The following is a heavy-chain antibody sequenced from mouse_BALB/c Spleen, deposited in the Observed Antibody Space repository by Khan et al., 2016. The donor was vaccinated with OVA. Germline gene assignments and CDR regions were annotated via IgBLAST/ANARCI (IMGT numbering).Heavy chain of an antibody. CDR1: GYTFTDYA. Sequence: QVQLQQPGPELVRPGVSVKISCKGSGYTFTDYAMHWVKQSHAKSLEWIGLISTYSGNTNYKQKFKGKATMTVDKSSSTAYMELTRLTSEDSAIYYGTRTAYDGYYGYWGQGTTLTVSS. V-gene: IGHV1S137*01. CDR2: ISTYSGNT. J-gene: IGHJ2*01. D-gene: IGHD2-3*01. CDR3: TRTAYDGYYGY.